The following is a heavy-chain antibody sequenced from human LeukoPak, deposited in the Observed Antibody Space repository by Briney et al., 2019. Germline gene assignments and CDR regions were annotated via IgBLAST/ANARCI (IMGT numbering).Heavy chain of an antibody. D-gene: IGHD2-2*01. CDR1: GYTFTGYY. V-gene: IGHV1-18*04. Sequence: ASVKVSCKASGYTFTGYYMHWVRQAPGQGLEWMGWINPNSGNTNYAQKLQGRVTMTTDTSTSTAYMELRSLRSDDTAVYYCARDHIVVVPAAMIGVFDPWGQGTLVTVSS. CDR3: ARDHIVVVPAAMIGVFDP. CDR2: INPNSGNT. J-gene: IGHJ5*02.